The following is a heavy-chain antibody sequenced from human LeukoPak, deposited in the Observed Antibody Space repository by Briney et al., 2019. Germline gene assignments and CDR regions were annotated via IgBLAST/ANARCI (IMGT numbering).Heavy chain of an antibody. J-gene: IGHJ3*02. CDR3: ARARLGYCSSTSCPWAFDI. CDR1: GFTFSSYS. Sequence: GGSLRLSCAASGFTFSSYSMNWVRQAPGKGLEWVSSISSSSSYIYYADSVKGRFTISRDNAKNTLNLQMNSLRAEDTAVYYCARARLGYCSSTSCPWAFDIWGQGTMVTVSS. D-gene: IGHD2-2*01. V-gene: IGHV3-21*01. CDR2: ISSSSSYI.